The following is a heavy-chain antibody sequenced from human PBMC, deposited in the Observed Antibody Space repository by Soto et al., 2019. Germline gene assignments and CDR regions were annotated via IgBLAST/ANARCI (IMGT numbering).Heavy chain of an antibody. J-gene: IGHJ4*02. CDR2: ISGSGGST. CDR3: ATEGLPGTNDY. V-gene: IGHV3-23*01. Sequence: PEGSLILSCAASGFTFSSYSMSWVRQAPGKGLEWVSAISGSGGSTYYADSVKGRFTISRDNSKNTLYLQMNSLRAEDTAVYYCATEGLPGTNDYWGQGTLVTVSS. D-gene: IGHD1-7*01. CDR1: GFTFSSYS.